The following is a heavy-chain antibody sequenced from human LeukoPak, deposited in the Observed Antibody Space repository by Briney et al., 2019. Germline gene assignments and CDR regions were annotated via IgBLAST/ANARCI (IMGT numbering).Heavy chain of an antibody. J-gene: IGHJ4*02. Sequence: GGSLRLSCAASGFTFSTYWMHWVRQAPGKGLVWVSRINRDGTSITYADSVKGRFTISRDNAKNTLYLQMNSLRAEDTAVYYCARDPGSGYEEHFDYWGQGTLVTVSS. D-gene: IGHD5-12*01. CDR3: ARDPGSGYEEHFDY. CDR1: GFTFSTYW. CDR2: INRDGTSI. V-gene: IGHV3-74*01.